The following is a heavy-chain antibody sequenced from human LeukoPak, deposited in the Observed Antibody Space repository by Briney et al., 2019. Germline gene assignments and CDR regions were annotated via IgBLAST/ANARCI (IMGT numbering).Heavy chain of an antibody. V-gene: IGHV1-2*02. J-gene: IGHJ4*02. CDR2: IHPNSGGT. CDR3: GRKSAARKTSEFDY. Sequence: ASVKLSSKDSGYSFTVTYMNWVRHAPGQGLEWMGWIHPNSGGTNYAQKFQGRDTMTRDTSISTAYMELSRLTFDDTAVYYCGRKSAARKTSEFDYWGQGTLVTVSS. CDR1: GYSFTVTY. D-gene: IGHD6-6*01.